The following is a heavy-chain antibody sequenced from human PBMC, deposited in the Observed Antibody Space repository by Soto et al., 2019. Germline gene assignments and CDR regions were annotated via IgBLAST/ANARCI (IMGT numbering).Heavy chain of an antibody. D-gene: IGHD2-15*01. J-gene: IGHJ3*02. CDR1: GGTFSSYT. CDR2: IIPILGIA. V-gene: IGHV1-69*08. CDR3: ARDWQARGGCSGGSCYFDAFDI. Sequence: QVQLVQSGAEVKKPGSSVKVSCKASGGTFSSYTISWVRQAPGQGLEWMGRIIPILGIANYAQKFQGRVTITADKSTSXXYXEXXSLRSEDTAVYYCARDWQARGGCSGGSCYFDAFDIWGQGTMVTVSS.